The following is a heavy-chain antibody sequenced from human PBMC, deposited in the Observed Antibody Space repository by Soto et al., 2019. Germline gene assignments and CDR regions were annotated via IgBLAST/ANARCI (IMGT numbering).Heavy chain of an antibody. Sequence: APAKVCCKASGGTVKNYAINWARHAPGQGLEWMGSIFPLTDIPDYAQNFQARLTISADKSTSTAYMELSSLTSDDTAMYFCARGPLVVLNYFESWGQGTLVTVSS. CDR2: IFPLTDIP. CDR1: GGTVKNYA. J-gene: IGHJ4*02. CDR3: ARGPLVVLNYFES. V-gene: IGHV1-69*04.